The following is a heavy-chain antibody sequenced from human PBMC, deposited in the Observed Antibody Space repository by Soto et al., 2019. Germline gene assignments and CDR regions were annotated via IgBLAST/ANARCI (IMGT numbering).Heavy chain of an antibody. V-gene: IGHV1-46*03. Sequence: GASVKVSCKASGYTFTSYYMHWVRQAPGQGLEWMGIINPSGGSTSYAQKFQGRVTMTRDTSTSTVYMELSSLRSEDTAVFYCARDFVVVPAAIRGDYYYYYMDVWGKGTTVTVSS. J-gene: IGHJ6*03. CDR3: ARDFVVVPAAIRGDYYYYYMDV. CDR1: GYTFTSYY. CDR2: INPSGGST. D-gene: IGHD2-2*02.